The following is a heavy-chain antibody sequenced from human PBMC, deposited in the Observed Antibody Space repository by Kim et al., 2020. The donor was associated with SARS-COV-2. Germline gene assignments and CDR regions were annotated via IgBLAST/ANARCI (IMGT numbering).Heavy chain of an antibody. CDR3: AAYLPPPGYCFTGCDYWYFDL. CDR1: GFSFKKAW. D-gene: IGHD2-2*01. J-gene: IGHJ2*01. Sequence: GGSLRLSCGSSGFSFKKAWMSWVRQAPGKGLELVARINRKTEGGTRDYAASVKGRFTVSTDDSESTLYLQMNDLRSEDTAIYYCAAYLPPPGYCFTGCDYWYFDLWGRGTLITVSS. CDR2: INRKTEGGTR. V-gene: IGHV3-15*01.